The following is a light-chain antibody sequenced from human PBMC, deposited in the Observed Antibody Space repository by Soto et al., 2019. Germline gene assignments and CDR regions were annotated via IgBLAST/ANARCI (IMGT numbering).Light chain of an antibody. CDR3: QQYDSSPWT. V-gene: IGKV3-20*01. Sequence: EIVLTQSPATLSLSPGEGATLSCRASQSVSSSYLAWYQQTPGQAPRLLVYDTSYRATGVPDRFSGSGSGTDFTLTISRLEPEDSAAYYCQQYDSSPWTFGQGTKVDIK. CDR2: DTS. J-gene: IGKJ1*01. CDR1: QSVSSSY.